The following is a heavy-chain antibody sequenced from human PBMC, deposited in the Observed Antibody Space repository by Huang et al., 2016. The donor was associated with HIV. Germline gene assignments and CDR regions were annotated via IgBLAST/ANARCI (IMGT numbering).Heavy chain of an antibody. Sequence: QVQLVQSGAEVKKPGSSVKVSCKASGGSFRKFAIGWVLQAPGQGREWVAVFIHTLGTANDAQKFQGRVTISADESTSTAYMELSSLRSEDTAVYYCATVDYYDTSGPQRGYFDNWGQGTLVTVSS. CDR3: ATVDYYDTSGPQRGYFDN. V-gene: IGHV1-69*01. CDR1: GGSFRKFA. CDR2: FIHTLGTA. D-gene: IGHD3-22*01. J-gene: IGHJ4*02.